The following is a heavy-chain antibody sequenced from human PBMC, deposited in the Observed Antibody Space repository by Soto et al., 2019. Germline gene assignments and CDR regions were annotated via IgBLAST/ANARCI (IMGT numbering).Heavy chain of an antibody. Sequence: SQTLSLTCAISGDSVSSNSAAWNWIRQSPSRGLEWLGRTYYRSKWYNDYAVSVKSRITINPDTSKNQFSLQLNSVTAADTAVYYCARDLSDYDFWSGRGAPLYFDYWGQGALVTVSS. J-gene: IGHJ4*02. V-gene: IGHV6-1*01. D-gene: IGHD3-3*01. CDR3: ARDLSDYDFWSGRGAPLYFDY. CDR2: TYYRSKWYN. CDR1: GDSVSSNSAA.